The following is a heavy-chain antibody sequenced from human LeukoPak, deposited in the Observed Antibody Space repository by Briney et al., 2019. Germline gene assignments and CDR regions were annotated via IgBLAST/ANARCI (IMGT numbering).Heavy chain of an antibody. CDR1: GFTFSSYA. CDR2: IWYDGSKR. CDR3: ARDPASSFDY. D-gene: IGHD2-15*01. J-gene: IGHJ4*02. Sequence: GGSLRLSCAASGFTFSSYAMHWVRQAPGKGLEWVAVIWYDGSKRYYADSVKGRFTISRDDSKNTLYLQMNSLRDEDTAVYYCARDPASSFDYWGQGTLVTVS. V-gene: IGHV3-33*08.